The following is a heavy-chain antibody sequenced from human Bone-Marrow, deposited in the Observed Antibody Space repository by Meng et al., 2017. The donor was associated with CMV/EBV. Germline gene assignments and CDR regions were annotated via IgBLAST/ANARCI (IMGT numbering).Heavy chain of an antibody. D-gene: IGHD6-6*01. CDR1: GYTFSTYG. J-gene: IGHJ5*02. CDR3: ARDHIAARPGWFDP. Sequence: KAAGYTFSTYGSSWVRQAPGQGLEWMGWISAYNGDTNYAQKFQGRVTMTTDTSTSTAYMELRSLRSDDAAIYYCARDHIAARPGWFDPWGQGTLVTVSS. V-gene: IGHV1-18*01. CDR2: ISAYNGDT.